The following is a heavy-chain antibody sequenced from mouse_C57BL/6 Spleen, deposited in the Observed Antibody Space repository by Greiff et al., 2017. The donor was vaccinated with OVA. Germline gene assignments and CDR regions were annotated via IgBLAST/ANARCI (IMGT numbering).Heavy chain of an antibody. CDR1: GYTFTSYW. V-gene: IGHV1-53*01. D-gene: IGHD1-1*01. CDR2: INPSNGGT. Sequence: QVQLQQPGTELVKPGASVKLSCKASGYTFTSYWMHWVKQRPGQGLEWIGNINPSNGGTNYNEKFKSKATLTVDKSSSTAYMQLSSLTSEDSAVYYCARGLTTVVANDWFAYWGQGTLVTVSA. CDR3: ARGLTTVVANDWFAY. J-gene: IGHJ3*01.